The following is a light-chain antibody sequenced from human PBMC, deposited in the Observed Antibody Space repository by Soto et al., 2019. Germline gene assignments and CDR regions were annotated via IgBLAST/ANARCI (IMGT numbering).Light chain of an antibody. CDR3: QQYSSYPWT. Sequence: DKQRTQSPSTLSASIGDRVTITCRASQYMADWLAWYQQKPGKVPKLLISKASYLESGLPLRFSGSGSGREFTLTFNSLQPDDFATYYCQQYSSYPWTFGQGTKVEVK. CDR1: QYMADW. V-gene: IGKV1-5*03. CDR2: KAS. J-gene: IGKJ1*01.